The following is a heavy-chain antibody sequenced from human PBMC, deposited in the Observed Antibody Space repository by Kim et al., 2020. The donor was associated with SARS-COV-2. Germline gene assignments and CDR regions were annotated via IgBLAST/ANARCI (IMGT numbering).Heavy chain of an antibody. CDR2: IKTDGSAT. CDR3: ARVADTSRVLNH. D-gene: IGHD3-10*01. J-gene: IGHJ5*02. Sequence: GGSLRLSCAASGFAFSTYWMHWVRQAPGKGLVWVSCIKTDGSATVYADSVKGRFTISRDNARNTLYLQLNSLRAEDTAAYFCARVADTSRVLNHWGQGTL. CDR1: GFAFSTYW. V-gene: IGHV3-74*01.